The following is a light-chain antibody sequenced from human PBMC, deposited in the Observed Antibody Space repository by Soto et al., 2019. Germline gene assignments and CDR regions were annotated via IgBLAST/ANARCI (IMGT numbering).Light chain of an antibody. CDR3: SSYTSSSTVV. CDR1: SSDVGGYIF. CDR2: EVS. Sequence: QSAPTQPASVTGSPGQSITISCTGTSSDVGGYIFVSWYQQYPGKAPKLMIYEVSNRPSGVSNRFSGSKSGNTASLTISGLQPEDEADYYCSSYTSSSTVVFGGGTKLTVL. J-gene: IGLJ2*01. V-gene: IGLV2-14*01.